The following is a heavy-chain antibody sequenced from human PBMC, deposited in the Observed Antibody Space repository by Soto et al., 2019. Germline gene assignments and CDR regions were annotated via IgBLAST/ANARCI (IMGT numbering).Heavy chain of an antibody. CDR1: GGSFSDYY. CDR3: SRVQAEHSSGWYVFY. V-gene: IGHV4-34*01. Sequence: SETLSLTCAVYGGSFSDYYWTWIRQPPVHGLEFIGEINHILSTNYNPSLESRFTISLYTSKNQFSLKLTSLTAADTSVYYCSRVQAEHSSGWYVFYWGQGTMVTVSS. J-gene: IGHJ4*02. D-gene: IGHD6-13*01. CDR2: INHILST.